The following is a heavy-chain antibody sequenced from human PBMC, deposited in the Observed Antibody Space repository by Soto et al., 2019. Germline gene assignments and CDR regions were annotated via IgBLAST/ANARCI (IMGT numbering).Heavy chain of an antibody. D-gene: IGHD4-4*01. CDR1: GFTFSSYA. CDR2: ISGSGGST. V-gene: IGHV3-23*01. J-gene: IGHJ6*02. Sequence: EVQLLESGGGLVQPGGSLRLSCAASGFTFSSYAMSWVLQAPGKELAWVSAISGSGGSTYYADSVKGRFTIYRDNSKNTLYLQMNSLRAEDTAVYYCSKEPGDSNYRYYYYVIDFWGQGTTVTVSS. CDR3: SKEPGDSNYRYYYYVIDF.